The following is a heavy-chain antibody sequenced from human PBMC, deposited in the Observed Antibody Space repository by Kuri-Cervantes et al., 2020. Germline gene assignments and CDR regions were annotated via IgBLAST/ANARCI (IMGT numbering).Heavy chain of an antibody. CDR3: AREYSSGWYVGNYYYGMDV. D-gene: IGHD6-19*01. V-gene: IGHV3-48*02. CDR1: GFTFSSYS. J-gene: IGHJ6*02. Sequence: GESLKISCAASGFTFSSYSMNWVRQAPGKGLEWVSYISSSSSTIYYADSVKGRFTISRDNAKNSLYLQMNSLRDEDTAVYYCAREYSSGWYVGNYYYGMDVWGQGTTVTVSS. CDR2: ISSSSSTI.